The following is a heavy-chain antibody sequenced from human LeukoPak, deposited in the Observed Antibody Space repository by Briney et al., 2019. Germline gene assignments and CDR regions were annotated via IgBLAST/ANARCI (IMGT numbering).Heavy chain of an antibody. CDR2: INPNSGGT. J-gene: IGHJ6*02. CDR3: ARGTGFRFLEWLSHYYYYGMDV. V-gene: IGHV1-2*06. Sequence: ASVKVSCKASGYTFTGYYMHWVRQAPGQGLEWMGRINPNSGGTNYAQKFQGRVTMTRDTSISTAYMELSRLRSDDTAVYYCARGTGFRFLEWLSHYYYYGMDVWGQGTTVTVSS. CDR1: GYTFTGYY. D-gene: IGHD3-3*01.